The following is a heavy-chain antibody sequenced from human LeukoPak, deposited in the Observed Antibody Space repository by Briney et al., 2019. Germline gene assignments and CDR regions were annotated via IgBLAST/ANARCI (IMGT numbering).Heavy chain of an antibody. J-gene: IGHJ6*03. Sequence: PSETLSLTCTVSGGSISSGSYYWSWIRQPAGKGLEWIGRIYTSGSTNYNPSLKSRVTISVDTSKNQFSLKLSSVTAADTAVYYCARDPVVVPAAKNYYHYYMDVWGKGTTVTVSS. CDR3: ARDPVVVPAAKNYYHYYMDV. CDR1: GGSISSGSYY. V-gene: IGHV4-61*02. D-gene: IGHD2-2*01. CDR2: IYTSGST.